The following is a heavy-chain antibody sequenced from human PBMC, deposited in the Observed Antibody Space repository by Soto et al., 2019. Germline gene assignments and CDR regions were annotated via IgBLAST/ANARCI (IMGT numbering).Heavy chain of an antibody. CDR1: GFTFSSYA. CDR2: ISGSGGST. D-gene: IGHD5-12*01. V-gene: IGHV3-23*01. Sequence: EVQLLESGGGLVQPGGSLRLSCAASGFTFSSYAMSWVRQAPGKGLEWVSVISGSGGSTYYADSVKGRFTISRDNSKNTLYLRMNSLRAEDTAVYYCAKALIRRNGYDYFDYWGQGTLVTVSS. J-gene: IGHJ4*02. CDR3: AKALIRRNGYDYFDY.